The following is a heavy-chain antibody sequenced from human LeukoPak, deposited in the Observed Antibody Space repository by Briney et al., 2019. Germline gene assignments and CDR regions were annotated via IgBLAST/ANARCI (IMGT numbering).Heavy chain of an antibody. CDR2: IYPGDSDT. J-gene: IGHJ4*02. CDR1: GYSFTSYW. CDR3: ARHLGGGPAATPFDY. D-gene: IGHD2-2*01. Sequence: GESLKISCKGSGYSFTSYWIGWVRQMPGKGLEWMGIIYPGDSDTRYSPSFQGQVTISADKSISTAYLQWSSLKASDTAMYFCARHLGGGPAATPFDYWGQGTLATVSS. V-gene: IGHV5-51*01.